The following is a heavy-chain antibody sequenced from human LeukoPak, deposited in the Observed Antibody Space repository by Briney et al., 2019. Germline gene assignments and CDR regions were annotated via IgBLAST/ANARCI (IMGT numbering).Heavy chain of an antibody. CDR1: GGSISSYY. Sequence: SETLSLTCTVSGGSISSYYWSWIRQPAGKGLEWIGRIYTSGSTNYNPSLKSRVTMSVDTSKNQFSLKMNSVTAADTAVYYCASRVTGLGRVDYWGQGTLVTVSS. CDR3: ASRVTGLGRVDY. V-gene: IGHV4-4*07. J-gene: IGHJ4*02. D-gene: IGHD3-16*01. CDR2: IYTSGST.